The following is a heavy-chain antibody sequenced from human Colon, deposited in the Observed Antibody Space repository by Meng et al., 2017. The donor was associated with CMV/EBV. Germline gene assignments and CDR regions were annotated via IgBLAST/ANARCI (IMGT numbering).Heavy chain of an antibody. CDR1: GFTFSSYW. D-gene: IGHD6-13*01. V-gene: IGHV3-74*01. J-gene: IGHJ4*02. CDR3: GRNARIEAPGNRVDY. Sequence: GGSLRLSCAASGFTFSSYWMHWVRQALGKGPVWVSRINSDGSSTSYADSVKARLTIARDNAKNTLYLQMNSRRAEDTAVYYCGRNARIEAPGNRVDYWGQGTMVTVSS. CDR2: INSDGSST.